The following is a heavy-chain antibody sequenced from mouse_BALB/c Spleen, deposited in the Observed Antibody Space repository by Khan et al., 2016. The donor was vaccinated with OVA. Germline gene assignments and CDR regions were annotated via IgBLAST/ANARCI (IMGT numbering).Heavy chain of an antibody. J-gene: IGHJ2*01. CDR2: IYPGTDNT. Sequence: QVQLKQSGAELVRPGASVKLSCKTSGYIFTSYWIHWVKQRSGQGLEWIARIYPGTDNTYYNENLRDKATLTADKSSSTAYMQLSSVKSEDSAVYFCAREEALYYFHYWGQGTTLTVSS. D-gene: IGHD3-2*02. CDR1: GYIFTSYW. V-gene: IGHV1-76*01. CDR3: AREEALYYFHY.